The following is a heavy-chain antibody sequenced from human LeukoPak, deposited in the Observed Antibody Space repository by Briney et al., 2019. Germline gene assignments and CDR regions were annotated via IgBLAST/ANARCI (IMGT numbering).Heavy chain of an antibody. D-gene: IGHD3-10*01. CDR2: IYYSGST. Sequence: SETLSLTCTVSGGSISSYYWSWLRQPPGKGLEWIGYIYYSGSTNYNSSLKSRVTISVDTSKNQFSLELSSVTAADTAVYYCARGGSTSYREFLYNWFDPWGQGTLVTVSS. V-gene: IGHV4-59*01. CDR3: ARGGSTSYREFLYNWFDP. J-gene: IGHJ5*02. CDR1: GGSISSYY.